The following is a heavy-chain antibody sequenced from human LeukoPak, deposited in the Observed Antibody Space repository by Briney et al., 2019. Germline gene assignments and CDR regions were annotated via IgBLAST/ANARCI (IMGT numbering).Heavy chain of an antibody. CDR2: ISGSGGST. CDR1: GFTFSSYA. CDR3: AKSPTHPRTFDY. Sequence: GRSLRLSCAASGFTFSSYAMHWVRQAPGKGLEWVSAISGSGGSTYYADSAKGRFTISRDNSKNTLYLQMNSLRAEDTAVYYCAKSPTHPRTFDYWGQGTLVTVSS. V-gene: IGHV3-23*01. D-gene: IGHD4-17*01. J-gene: IGHJ4*02.